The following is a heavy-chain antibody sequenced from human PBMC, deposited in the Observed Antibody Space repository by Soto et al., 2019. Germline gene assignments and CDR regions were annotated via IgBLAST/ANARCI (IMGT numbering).Heavy chain of an antibody. V-gene: IGHV3-33*01. CDR2: IWFAGNFE. D-gene: IGHD2-21*02. CDR3: ARDPLAYCGGDCYLSLDY. CDR1: GFIFSHYG. Sequence: GGSLRLSCEASGFIFSHYGVHWVRQAPGKGLEWVAVIWFAGNFEYYGDSVKGRFTISRDNSMNTLYLQMNSLRVEDTAVYYCARDPLAYCGGDCYLSLDYWGQGTLVTVSS. J-gene: IGHJ4*02.